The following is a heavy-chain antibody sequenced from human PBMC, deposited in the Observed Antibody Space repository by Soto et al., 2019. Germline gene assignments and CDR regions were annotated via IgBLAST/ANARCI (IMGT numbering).Heavy chain of an antibody. CDR2: INYSGST. D-gene: IGHD2-2*01. CDR3: ARHPGYCTGTSCYGYYPMAV. CDR1: ADSISRDKYS. Sequence: SEALSLTLSVSADSISRDKYSWCWIRQPPVKGLEWIGGINYSGSTYYNPSLKSRVTISVDTSKNQFSLMLSSVTTADTAVYYCARHPGYCTGTSCYGYYPMAVWCQGTTVT. V-gene: IGHV4-39*01. J-gene: IGHJ6*02.